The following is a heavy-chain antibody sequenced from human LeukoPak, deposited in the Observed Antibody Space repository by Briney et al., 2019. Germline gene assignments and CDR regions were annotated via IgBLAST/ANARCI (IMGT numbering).Heavy chain of an antibody. D-gene: IGHD5-12*01. CDR3: ARGYAPFTPNSGYDFNY. CDR2: MNPNSGNT. V-gene: IGHV1-8*01. J-gene: IGHJ4*02. Sequence: GASVKVSCKASGYTFTSYDINWVRQATGQGLEWMGWMNPNSGNTGYSQKLQGRVIITRNTSISTAYMELSSLRSEDTAVYYCARGYAPFTPNSGYDFNYWGQGTLVPVSS. CDR1: GYTFTSYD.